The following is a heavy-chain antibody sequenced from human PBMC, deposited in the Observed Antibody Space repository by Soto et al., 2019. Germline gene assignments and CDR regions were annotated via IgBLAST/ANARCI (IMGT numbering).Heavy chain of an antibody. CDR2: ISSNSAYI. CDR1: GFAFGTYW. CDR3: TRDASRDSSARGWFDP. Sequence: GGSLRLSCAASGFAFGTYWMSWVRRAPGKGLEWVSTISSNSAYIYYTDALRGRFTISRDNAKNSLHLQMNSLRAEDTAVYYCTRDASRDSSARGWFDPWGPGTLVTV. D-gene: IGHD6-13*01. J-gene: IGHJ5*02. V-gene: IGHV3-21*01.